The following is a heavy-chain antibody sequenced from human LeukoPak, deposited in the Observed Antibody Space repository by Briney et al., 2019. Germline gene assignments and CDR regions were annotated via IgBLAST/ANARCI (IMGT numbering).Heavy chain of an antibody. J-gene: IGHJ5*02. CDR1: GYTFTSYG. D-gene: IGHD3-10*01. CDR2: ISAYNGNT. Sequence: ASVKVSCKASGYTFTSYGISWVRQAPGQGLEWMGWISAYNGNTNYAQKLQGRVTMTTDTSTSTAYMELRSLRSDDTAAYYCARLVGMVRGVIIANWFDPWGQGTLVTVSS. V-gene: IGHV1-18*01. CDR3: ARLVGMVRGVIIANWFDP.